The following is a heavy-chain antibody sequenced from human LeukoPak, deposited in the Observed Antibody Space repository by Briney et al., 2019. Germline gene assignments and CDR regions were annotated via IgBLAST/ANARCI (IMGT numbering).Heavy chain of an antibody. CDR1: GFTFSSYR. D-gene: IGHD3-10*02. J-gene: IGHJ6*04. CDR2: ISSSGVYI. Sequence: PGGSLRLSCAASGFTFSSYRMNWVRQAPGKGLEWVSSISSSGVYIYYADSVKGRFTISRDNAKNSLYLQMNSLRAEDTAVYYCAELGITMIGGVWGKGTTVTISS. V-gene: IGHV3-21*01. CDR3: AELGITMIGGV.